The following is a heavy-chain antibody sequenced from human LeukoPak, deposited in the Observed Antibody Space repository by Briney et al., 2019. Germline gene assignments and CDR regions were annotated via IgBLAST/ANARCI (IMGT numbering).Heavy chain of an antibody. D-gene: IGHD6-19*01. CDR1: GYTFTSYD. CDR3: ARAMSSGWYVPNDY. CDR2: MNPNSGNT. Sequence: ASVKVSCKASGYTFTSYDINWVRQATGQGLEWMGWMNPNSGNTGYAQKFQGRVTMTRNTSISTAYMELSSLRSEDTAVYYCARAMSSGWYVPNDYWGQGTLVTVSS. J-gene: IGHJ4*02. V-gene: IGHV1-8*01.